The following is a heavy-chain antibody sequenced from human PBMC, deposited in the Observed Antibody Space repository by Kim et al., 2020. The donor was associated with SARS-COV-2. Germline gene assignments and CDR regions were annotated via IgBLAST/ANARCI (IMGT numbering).Heavy chain of an antibody. Sequence: SETLSLTCTVSNGSVNGYYWSWIRQPPGGGLEWIAYIYYSGSTTYNPSLKSRVTISIDTSKNQFSLELRSLTAADTAVYYCARHDLSSAYHFDLWGQGTLVTVSS. CDR1: NGSVNGYY. V-gene: IGHV4-59*08. D-gene: IGHD3-22*01. CDR2: IYYSGST. J-gene: IGHJ4*02. CDR3: ARHDLSSAYHFDL.